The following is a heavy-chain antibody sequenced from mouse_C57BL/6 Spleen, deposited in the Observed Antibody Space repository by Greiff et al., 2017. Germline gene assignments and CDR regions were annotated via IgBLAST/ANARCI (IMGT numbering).Heavy chain of an antibody. CDR1: GYTFTDYE. D-gene: IGHD1-1*01. V-gene: IGHV1-15*01. Sequence: LVESGAELVRPGASVTLSCKASGYTFTDYEMHWVKQTPVHGLEWIGAIDPETGGTAYNQKFKGKAILTADKSSSTAYMELRSLTSEDSAVYYCTRSYYGSGGYFDYWGQGTTLTVSS. J-gene: IGHJ2*01. CDR2: IDPETGGT. CDR3: TRSYYGSGGYFDY.